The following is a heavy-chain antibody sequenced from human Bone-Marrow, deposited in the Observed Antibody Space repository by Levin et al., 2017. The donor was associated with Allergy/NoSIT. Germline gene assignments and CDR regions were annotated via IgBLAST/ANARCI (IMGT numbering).Heavy chain of an antibody. CDR2: ISYDGTNI. CDR3: AKKASGPVGSSPDY. CDR1: GFSFSDYG. Sequence: GESLKISCAASGFSFSDYGMHWVRQAPGKGLEWVAVISYDGTNINYSDSVKGRFTISRDNSKNTLYLQMNSLRAEDTAVYYCAKKASGPVGSSPDYWGQGTLVTVSS. V-gene: IGHV3-30*18. J-gene: IGHJ4*02. D-gene: IGHD1-26*01.